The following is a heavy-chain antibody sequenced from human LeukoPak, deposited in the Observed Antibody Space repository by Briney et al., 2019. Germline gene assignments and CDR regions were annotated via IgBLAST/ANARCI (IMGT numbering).Heavy chain of an antibody. Sequence: GGSLRLSCAASGFTFSSYSMNWVRQAPGKGLEWVSYISSSSSTIYYADSVKGRFTISRDNAKNSLYLQMNSLRAEDTAVYYCARELLARLGAFDIWGQGTMVTVSS. J-gene: IGHJ3*02. D-gene: IGHD2-15*01. CDR3: ARELLARLGAFDI. CDR2: ISSSSSTI. V-gene: IGHV3-48*01. CDR1: GFTFSSYS.